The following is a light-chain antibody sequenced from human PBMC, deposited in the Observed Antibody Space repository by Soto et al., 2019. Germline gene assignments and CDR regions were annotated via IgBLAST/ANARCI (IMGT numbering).Light chain of an antibody. CDR1: SSDVGGFNC. CDR3: SSYTDRSLYV. CDR2: VVT. J-gene: IGLJ1*01. V-gene: IGLV2-14*01. Sequence: QSVLTQPASVSGSPGQSITISCTGTSSDVGGFNCVSWFQQHPGKAPKLMIFVVTNRPSGVSNRFSGSKSGNTASLTISGLQAEDEADYYCSSYTDRSLYVFGTGTKLTVL.